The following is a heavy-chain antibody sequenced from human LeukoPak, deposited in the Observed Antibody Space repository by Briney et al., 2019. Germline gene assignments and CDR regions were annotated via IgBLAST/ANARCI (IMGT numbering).Heavy chain of an antibody. D-gene: IGHD6-19*01. J-gene: IGHJ4*02. CDR3: ARVGGGDGSGWSTTDY. CDR2: INQGGSEK. Sequence: GSLRLSCVASGFTFSSYWMSWVRQAPGKGLEWVANINQGGSEKYDVDSAKGRFTISRDNAKNSLYLQMNSLRVEHTAMYYCARVGGGDGSGWSTTDYWGQGTLVNISS. V-gene: IGHV3-7*01. CDR1: GFTFSSYW.